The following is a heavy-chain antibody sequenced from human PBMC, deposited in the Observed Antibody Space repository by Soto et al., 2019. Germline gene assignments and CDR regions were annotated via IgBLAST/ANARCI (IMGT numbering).Heavy chain of an antibody. V-gene: IGHV4-59*08. CDR1: GGSISSYY. CDR3: ARHRRGYSYGQDGMDV. D-gene: IGHD5-18*01. Sequence: QVQLQESGPGLVKPSETLSLTCTVSGGSISSYYWSWIRQPPGKGLEWIGYSYYSGSTNYNPSLKSRVTISVDTSKNQFSLKLSSVTAADTAVYYCARHRRGYSYGQDGMDVWGQGTTVTVSS. CDR2: SYYSGST. J-gene: IGHJ6*02.